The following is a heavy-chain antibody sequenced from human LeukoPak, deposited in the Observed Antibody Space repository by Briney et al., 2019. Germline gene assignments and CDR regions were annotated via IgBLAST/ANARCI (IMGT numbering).Heavy chain of an antibody. V-gene: IGHV1-2*06. J-gene: IGHJ6*02. D-gene: IGHD2-2*01. CDR3: AREKVRQSGMDV. Sequence: ASVKVSCKASGGTFSSYAISWVRQAPGQGLEWMGRINPNSGGTNHAQKFQGRVTMTRDTSISTAYMELSRLRSDDTAVYYCAREKVRQSGMDVWGQGTTVTVSS. CDR2: INPNSGGT. CDR1: GGTFSSYA.